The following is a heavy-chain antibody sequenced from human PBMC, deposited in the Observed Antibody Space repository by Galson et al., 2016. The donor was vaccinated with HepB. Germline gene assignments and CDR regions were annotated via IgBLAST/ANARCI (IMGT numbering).Heavy chain of an antibody. V-gene: IGHV3-7*01. CDR1: GFIASNNH. Sequence: SLRLSCAASGFIASNNHMTWVRQGPGKGLEWVANINQDGSQTNYGDSVKGRFTISRDNAKNSLYLQMNSLRAEDTGVYSCARGHFDSWGQGTLVTVSS. CDR2: INQDGSQT. CDR3: ARGHFDS. J-gene: IGHJ5*01.